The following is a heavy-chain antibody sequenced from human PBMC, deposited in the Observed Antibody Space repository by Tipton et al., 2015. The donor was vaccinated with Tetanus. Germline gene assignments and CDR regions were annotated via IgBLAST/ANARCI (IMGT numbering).Heavy chain of an antibody. J-gene: IGHJ4*02. CDR3: ASSTVTR. CDR1: GGSISNYY. Sequence: PGLVKPSETLSLTCTVSGGSISNYYWSWIRQPPGKRLEWIGYIYYTGRTDYNPSLKSRVTTSLDTSKNQFSLKLSSVTAADTAVYYCASSTVTRWGPGTLVTVSS. V-gene: IGHV4-59*01. CDR2: IYYTGRT. D-gene: IGHD4-17*01.